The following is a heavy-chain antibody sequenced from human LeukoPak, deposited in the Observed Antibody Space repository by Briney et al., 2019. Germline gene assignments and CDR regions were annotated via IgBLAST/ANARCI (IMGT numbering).Heavy chain of an antibody. CDR3: ARDLGISGWYAPPLGYFDY. CDR1: GYTFTNYY. D-gene: IGHD6-19*01. CDR2: INPKSGGT. J-gene: IGHJ4*02. V-gene: IGHV1-2*02. Sequence: GASVKVSCKASGYTFTNYYIHWVRQAPGQGLEWMGWINPKSGGTNYAQKFQGRVTMTGDTSISTTYMELSRLRSDDTAVYYCARDLGISGWYAPPLGYFDYWGQGTLVTVSS.